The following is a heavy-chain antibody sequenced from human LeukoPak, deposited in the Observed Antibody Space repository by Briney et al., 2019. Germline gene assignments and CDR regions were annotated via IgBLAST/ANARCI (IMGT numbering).Heavy chain of an antibody. Sequence: GGSLSLSFAASGFTFSTNAMSWVRQAPGKGLEGVSAISDSGGSKYDADSVKGRFTISRDNSKNTLYLQMNSLRAEDTAVYYCAKDTSIGRYCTNGVCSPFDYWGQGTLVTVSS. CDR1: GFTFSTNA. J-gene: IGHJ4*02. D-gene: IGHD2-8*01. CDR3: AKDTSIGRYCTNGVCSPFDY. CDR2: ISDSGGSK. V-gene: IGHV3-23*01.